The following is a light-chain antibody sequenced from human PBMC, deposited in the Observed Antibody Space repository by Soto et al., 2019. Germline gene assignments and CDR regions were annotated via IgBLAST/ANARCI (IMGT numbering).Light chain of an antibody. CDR2: DAT. Sequence: DIQMTQSPSSVSASIGDRVTITCRASQDITGFLNWYQHKSGEAPKVLIYDATHLETGVPSRFSGHGSATYFSLTITSLQPEDVGTYYCQQYHALPFTFGPGAKVEI. J-gene: IGKJ3*01. CDR1: QDITGF. CDR3: QQYHALPFT. V-gene: IGKV1-33*01.